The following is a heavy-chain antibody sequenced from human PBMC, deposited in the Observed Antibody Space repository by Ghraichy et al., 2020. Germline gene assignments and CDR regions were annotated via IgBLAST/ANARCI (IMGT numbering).Heavy chain of an antibody. D-gene: IGHD6-25*01. Sequence: SQTLSLTCTVSGGSISSGGYYWSWIRQHPGKGLEWIGYIYYSGSTYYNPSLKSRVTISVDTSKNQFSLKLSSMTAADTAVYYCARAAADSDAFDIWGQGTMVTVSS. CDR1: GGSISSGGYY. CDR3: ARAAADSDAFDI. J-gene: IGHJ3*02. V-gene: IGHV4-31*03. CDR2: IYYSGST.